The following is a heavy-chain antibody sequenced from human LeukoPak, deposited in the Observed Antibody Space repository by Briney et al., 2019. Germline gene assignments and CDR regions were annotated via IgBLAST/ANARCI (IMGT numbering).Heavy chain of an antibody. CDR2: ISYAGSNE. D-gene: IGHD4-17*01. Sequence: GGSLRLSCAASGFTFSSYWMHWVRQAPGKGLEWVAVISYAGSNEYYVNSVRGRFTISRDNSRNTLYLQMNSLRAEDTAVYYCAKTPAAGDYPQAEFFQHWGQGTLVTVSS. CDR3: AKTPAAGDYPQAEFFQH. J-gene: IGHJ1*01. CDR1: GFTFSSYW. V-gene: IGHV3-30*18.